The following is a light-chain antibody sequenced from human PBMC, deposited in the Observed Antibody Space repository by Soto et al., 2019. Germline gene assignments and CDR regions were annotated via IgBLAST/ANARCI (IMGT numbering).Light chain of an antibody. CDR3: SSYTTTTTDV. V-gene: IGLV2-14*01. J-gene: IGLJ1*01. Sequence: QSALTQPASVSGSPGQSITISCTGTNSDVGGYAYVSWYQQHPDKAPKFMIYEVTKRPSGVSHRFSGSKSGNTASLTISGLQAEDEADYYCSSYTTTTTDVFGTGTKVTVL. CDR2: EVT. CDR1: NSDVGGYAY.